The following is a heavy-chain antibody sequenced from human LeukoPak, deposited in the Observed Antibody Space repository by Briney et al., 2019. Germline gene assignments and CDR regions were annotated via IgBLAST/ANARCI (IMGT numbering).Heavy chain of an antibody. CDR2: ISGSGGST. V-gene: IGHV3-23*01. D-gene: IGHD6-13*01. CDR1: GFTFGSYA. J-gene: IGHJ4*02. CDR3: AQTEASSSWLVSYFDH. Sequence: PGGSLRLSCAASGFTFGSYAMSWVRQAPGKGLEWVSAISGSGGSTYYADSGKGRFTISRDNSKNTLYLQMNSLRAEDTAVYYCAQTEASSSWLVSYFDHWGQGTLVTVSS.